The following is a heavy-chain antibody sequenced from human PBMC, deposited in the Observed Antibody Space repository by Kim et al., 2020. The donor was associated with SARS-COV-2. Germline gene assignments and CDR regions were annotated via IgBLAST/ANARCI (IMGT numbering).Heavy chain of an antibody. CDR2: IWYDGSNK. CDR1: GFTFSSYG. CDR3: AKESQRGSTTVTTLGY. J-gene: IGHJ4*02. D-gene: IGHD4-17*01. V-gene: IGHV3-33*06. Sequence: GGSLRLSCAASGFTFSSYGMHWVRQAPGKGLEWVAVIWYDGSNKYYADSVKGRFTISRDNSKNTLYLQMNSLRAEDTAVYYCAKESQRGSTTVTTLGYWGQGTLVTVSS.